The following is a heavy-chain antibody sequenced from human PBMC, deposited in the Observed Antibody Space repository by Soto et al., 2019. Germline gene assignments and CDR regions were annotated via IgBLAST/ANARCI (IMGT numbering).Heavy chain of an antibody. CDR3: AREMGDYYGDYYYYMDV. D-gene: IGHD3-10*01. CDR2: IYYSGST. V-gene: IGHV4-31*03. Sequence: SETLSLTCTVSGGSISSGGYYWSWIRQHPGKGLEWIGYIYYSGSTYYNPSLKSRVTISVDTSKNQFSLKLSSVTAADTAVYYCAREMGDYYGDYYYYMDVWGKGTTVTVSS. CDR1: GGSISSGGYY. J-gene: IGHJ6*03.